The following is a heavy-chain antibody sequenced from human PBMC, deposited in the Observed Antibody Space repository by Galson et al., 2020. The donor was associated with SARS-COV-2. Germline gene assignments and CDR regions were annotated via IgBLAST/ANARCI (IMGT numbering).Heavy chain of an antibody. V-gene: IGHV4-39*07. CDR1: GGSISSSSYY. CDR2: NYYSGST. J-gene: IGHJ4*02. CDR3: ARDSTTYYDFWSGYRYYFDY. D-gene: IGHD3-3*01. Sequence: SETLSLTCTVSGGSISSSSYYWGWIRQPPGKGLEWIGSNYYSGSTYYNPPLKSRVTISVDTSKNQFSLKLSSVTAADTAVYYCARDSTTYYDFWSGYRYYFDYWGQGTLVTVSS.